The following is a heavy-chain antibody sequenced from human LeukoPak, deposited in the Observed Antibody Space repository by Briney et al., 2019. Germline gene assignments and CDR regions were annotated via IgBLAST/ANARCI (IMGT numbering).Heavy chain of an antibody. CDR1: GYTFTSYD. Sequence: ASVKVSCKASGYTFTSYDINWVRQATGQGLEWMGWMNPNSGNTDYAQKFQGRVTITRNTSISTVYMELSSLRSEDTAVYYCARHGGYSYGVDYWGQGTLVTVSS. D-gene: IGHD5-18*01. CDR3: ARHGGYSYGVDY. V-gene: IGHV1-8*03. CDR2: MNPNSGNT. J-gene: IGHJ4*02.